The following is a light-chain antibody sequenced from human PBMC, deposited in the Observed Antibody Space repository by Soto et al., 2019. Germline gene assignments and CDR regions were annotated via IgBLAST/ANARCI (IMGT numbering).Light chain of an antibody. CDR2: QDK. V-gene: IGLV3-1*01. Sequence: SYELTQPPSVSVSPGQTATITCSGDNLGSKYVCWYQQRPGQSPVLVMYQDKYRPSGIPDRFSGANSGSTATLTITGTQAMDDADYYCQAWDSITYVVFGGGTKVTVL. CDR3: QAWDSITYVV. CDR1: NLGSKY. J-gene: IGLJ2*01.